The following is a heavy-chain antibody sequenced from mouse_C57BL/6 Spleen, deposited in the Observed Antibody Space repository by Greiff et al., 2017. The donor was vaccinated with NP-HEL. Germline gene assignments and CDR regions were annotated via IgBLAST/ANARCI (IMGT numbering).Heavy chain of an antibody. Sequence: VQLQESGPELVKPGASVKLSCKASGYTFTSYDINWVKQRPGQGLEWIGWIYPRDGSTKYNEKFKGKATLTVDTSSSTAYMELHSLTSEDSAVYCCARGDPYYYGSSRWYFDVWGTGTTVTVSS. V-gene: IGHV1-85*01. D-gene: IGHD1-1*01. CDR2: IYPRDGST. CDR1: GYTFTSYD. J-gene: IGHJ1*03. CDR3: ARGDPYYYGSSRWYFDV.